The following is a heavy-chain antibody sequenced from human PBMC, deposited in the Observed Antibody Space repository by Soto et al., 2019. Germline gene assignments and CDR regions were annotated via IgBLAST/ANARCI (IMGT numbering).Heavy chain of an antibody. Sequence: QVQLVQSGTEVKKPGSSVKVSCKASGGTFRNYPINWVRQAPGQGLEWMGSIFPLTDIPDYAQNFQARLTISADKSTSTAYMDLSSLTYDDTAMYFCARGPLVVLNYFESWGQGTLVTVSS. V-gene: IGHV1-69*02. CDR3: ARGPLVVLNYFES. CDR2: IFPLTDIP. J-gene: IGHJ4*02. CDR1: GGTFRNYP.